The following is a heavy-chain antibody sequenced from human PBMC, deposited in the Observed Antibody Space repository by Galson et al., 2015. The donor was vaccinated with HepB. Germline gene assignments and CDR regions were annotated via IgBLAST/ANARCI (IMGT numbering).Heavy chain of an antibody. CDR1: GFSLSTSGVG. Sequence: PALVKPTQTLTLTCTFSGFSLSTSGVGVGWIRQPPGKALEWLALIYWDDDKRYSPSLKSRLTITKDTSKNQVVLTMTNMDPVDTATYYCAHSSGGYSSSWYFDYWGQGTLVTVSS. CDR3: AHSSGGYSSSWYFDY. CDR2: IYWDDDK. V-gene: IGHV2-5*02. D-gene: IGHD6-13*01. J-gene: IGHJ4*02.